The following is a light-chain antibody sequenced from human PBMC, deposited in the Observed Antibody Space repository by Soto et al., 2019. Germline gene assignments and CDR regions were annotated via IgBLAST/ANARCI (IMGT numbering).Light chain of an antibody. J-gene: IGLJ2*01. CDR1: SSNVGTYNL. V-gene: IGLV2-23*01. CDR2: EGS. CDR3: CSYGDSDTMI. Sequence: QSALTQPASVSGVPGQSITISCTGSSSNVGTYNLVSWFQQHPGEAPKLMIYEGSRRPSGVSNRFSGSKSGNTASLTISGLQAEDEADYYCCSYGDSDTMIFGGGTKLTVL.